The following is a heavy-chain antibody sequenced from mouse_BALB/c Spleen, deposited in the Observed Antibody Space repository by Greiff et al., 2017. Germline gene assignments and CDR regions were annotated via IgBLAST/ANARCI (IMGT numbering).Heavy chain of an antibody. Sequence: QVHVKQSGAELVRPGVSVKISCKGSGYTFTDYAMHWVKQSHAKSLEWIGVISTYYGDASYNQKFKGKATMTVDKSSSTAYMELARLTSEDSAIYYCARYYDYDSAWFAYWGQGTLVTVSA. CDR2: ISTYYGDA. J-gene: IGHJ3*01. D-gene: IGHD2-4*01. CDR1: GYTFTDYA. V-gene: IGHV1S137*01. CDR3: ARYYDYDSAWFAY.